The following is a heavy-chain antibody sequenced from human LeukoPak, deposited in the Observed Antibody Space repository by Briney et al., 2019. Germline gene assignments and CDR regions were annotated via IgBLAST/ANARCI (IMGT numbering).Heavy chain of an antibody. Sequence: PGGSLRLSCAASGFTFITYGMSWVRQAPGKGLEWVSDISGSGGSTYYADSVKGRFTISRDNSKNTLYLQMNSLRADDTAVYYCAKDHWSGAPLYYFDYWGQGTLVTVSS. J-gene: IGHJ4*02. D-gene: IGHD3-3*01. CDR1: GFTFITYG. CDR3: AKDHWSGAPLYYFDY. V-gene: IGHV3-23*01. CDR2: ISGSGGST.